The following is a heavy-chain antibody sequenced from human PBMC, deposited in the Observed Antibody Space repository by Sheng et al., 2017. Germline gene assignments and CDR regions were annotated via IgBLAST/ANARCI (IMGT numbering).Heavy chain of an antibody. D-gene: IGHD3-3*01. CDR2: ISGSGGST. Sequence: EVQLLESGGGLVQPGGSLRLSCAASGLTFSSYAMSWVRQAPGKGLEWVSVISGSGGSTYYADSVKGRFTISRDNSKNTLYLQMNSLRAEDTAVYYCAKSPIFGVVRPYYYYYMERLGGQRDHGHRLL. J-gene: IGHJ6*03. CDR3: AKSPIFGVVRPYYYYYMER. CDR1: GLTFSSYA. V-gene: IGHV3-23*01.